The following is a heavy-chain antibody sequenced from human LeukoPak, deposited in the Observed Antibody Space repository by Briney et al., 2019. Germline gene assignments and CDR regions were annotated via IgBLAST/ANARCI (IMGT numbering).Heavy chain of an antibody. CDR3: AKGGLSCYYYYMDV. Sequence: GGSLRLSCAASGVTFSSYSMNWVRQAPGKGLEWVSLISWDGGSTYYADSVKGRFTISRENSKNSLYLQMNSLRTEDTALYYCAKGGLSCYYYYMDVWGKGTTVTVSS. J-gene: IGHJ6*03. V-gene: IGHV3-43*01. CDR1: GVTFSSYS. D-gene: IGHD3-16*02. CDR2: ISWDGGST.